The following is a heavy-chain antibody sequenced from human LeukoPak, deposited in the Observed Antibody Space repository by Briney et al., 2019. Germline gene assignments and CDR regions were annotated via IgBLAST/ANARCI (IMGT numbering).Heavy chain of an antibody. CDR2: INHSGST. CDR3: ARDDYYGSSGYYHGMDV. CDR1: GGSFSGYY. J-gene: IGHJ6*04. D-gene: IGHD3-22*01. V-gene: IGHV4-34*01. Sequence: SETLSLTCAVYGGSFSGYYWSWIRQPPGNGLEWIGEINHSGSTNYNPSLKSRVTISVDTSKNQFSLKLSSVTAADTAVYYCARDDYYGSSGYYHGMDVWGEGTTVTVSS.